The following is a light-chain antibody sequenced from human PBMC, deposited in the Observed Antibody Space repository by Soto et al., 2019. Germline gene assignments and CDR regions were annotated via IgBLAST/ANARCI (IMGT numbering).Light chain of an antibody. CDR1: SSDVGADNY. J-gene: IGLJ1*01. CDR2: DVS. V-gene: IGLV2-14*01. CDR3: SSYTSSSTPYV. Sequence: QSALTQSASVSGSPGQSITISCTGTSSDVGADNYVSWYQQHPGKAPKVMIHDVSNRPSGVSSRFSGSKSGNTASLTISGLQAEDEADYYCSSYTSSSTPYVFGTGTKVTVL.